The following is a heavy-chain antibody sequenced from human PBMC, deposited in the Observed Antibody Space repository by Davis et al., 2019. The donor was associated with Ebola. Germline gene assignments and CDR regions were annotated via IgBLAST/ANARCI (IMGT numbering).Heavy chain of an antibody. V-gene: IGHV3-23*01. D-gene: IGHD2-2*01. Sequence: GGSLRLSCVASGFTFRTYAMSWVRQPPGKGLEWVSADNENADRTYYADSVKGRFAISRDNAKNSLYLQMNSLRAEDTAVYYCARDVGVVPAAMTLDVWGPGTTVTVSS. J-gene: IGHJ6*02. CDR2: DNENADRT. CDR3: ARDVGVVPAAMTLDV. CDR1: GFTFRTYA.